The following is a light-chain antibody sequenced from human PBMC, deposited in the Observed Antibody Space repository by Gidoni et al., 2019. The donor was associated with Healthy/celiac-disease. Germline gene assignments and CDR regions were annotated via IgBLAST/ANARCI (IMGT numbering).Light chain of an antibody. J-gene: IGKJ4*01. Sequence: IVLTHSPATLSLSPGERATLSCRASQSVISYLAWYQQKHGQAPRLLIYDASNRATGIPARFSGSGSGTDFTLTISSLEPEDFAVYYCQQRSNWPPALTFXGXTKVEIK. CDR3: QQRSNWPPALT. CDR2: DAS. CDR1: QSVISY. V-gene: IGKV3-11*01.